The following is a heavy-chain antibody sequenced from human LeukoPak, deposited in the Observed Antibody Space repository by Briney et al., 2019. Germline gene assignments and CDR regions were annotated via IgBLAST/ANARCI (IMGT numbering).Heavy chain of an antibody. D-gene: IGHD4-23*01. J-gene: IGHJ4*02. CDR3: ARGAYGDK. V-gene: IGHV1-18*01. CDR2: ISTQSGNT. Sequence: VASVKVSCKASVYTLTSYGINWMRQAPGQGLEWMGWISTQSGNTNYAQKVQGRLTLTTDRSTNTAYMELRSLRSDDTAVYYCARGAYGDKWGQGTMVTVSS. CDR1: VYTLTSYG.